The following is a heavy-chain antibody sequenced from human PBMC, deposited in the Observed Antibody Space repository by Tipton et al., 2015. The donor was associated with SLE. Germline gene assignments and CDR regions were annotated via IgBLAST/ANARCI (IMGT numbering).Heavy chain of an antibody. V-gene: IGHV4-34*08. Sequence: LRLSCAASGFTFSSYAMSWIRQPPGKGLEWIGEINHSGSTNYNPSLKSRVTISVDTSKNQFSLKLSSVTAADTAVYYCSSYGMGVWGQGTTVPVSS. CDR3: SSYGMGV. CDR2: INHSGST. J-gene: IGHJ6*02. CDR1: GFTFSSYA.